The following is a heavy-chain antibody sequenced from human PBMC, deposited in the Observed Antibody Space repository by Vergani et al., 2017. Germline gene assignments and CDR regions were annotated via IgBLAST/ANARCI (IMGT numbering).Heavy chain of an antibody. V-gene: IGHV7-4-1*01. CDR1: GYSFNNYA. CDR2: INPTTGNP. J-gene: IGHJ5*02. CDR3: SRPIRRRLAVGATVS. Sequence: QEQLVQSGSELKKPGASVKVSCKASGYSFNNYAIHWVRQAPGQGLEWMGWINPTTGNPTYARAFTGRFVFSLDTSISTAYLQIGSLKAEDTAVYFCSRPIRRRLAVGATVSWGQGTLLTVSS. D-gene: IGHD6-19*01.